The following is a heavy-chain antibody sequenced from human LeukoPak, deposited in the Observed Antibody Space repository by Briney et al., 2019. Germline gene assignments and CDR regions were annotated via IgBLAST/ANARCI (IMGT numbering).Heavy chain of an antibody. CDR1: AFSLNAYN. CDR2: ISYTGTYI. CDR3: ARALYTSGWYPDYFDY. D-gene: IGHD6-19*01. V-gene: IGHV3-21*01. Sequence: PGGSLRLSCAASAFSLNAYNMNWVRQAPGKGLEWVSSISYTGTYIYYADSVKGRFTISRDNAENSLYLEVNSLSAEDTAVYYCARALYTSGWYPDYFDYWGQGTLVTVSS. J-gene: IGHJ4*02.